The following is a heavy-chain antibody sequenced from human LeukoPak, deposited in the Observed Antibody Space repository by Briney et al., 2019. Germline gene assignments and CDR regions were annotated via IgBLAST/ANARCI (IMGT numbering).Heavy chain of an antibody. CDR2: ISGSGGST. V-gene: IGHV3-23*01. CDR1: GFTFSSYE. CDR3: AKDGGGSSRSLGAHYYYYMDV. J-gene: IGHJ6*03. D-gene: IGHD6-13*01. Sequence: GGSLRLSCAASGFTFSSYEMHWVRQAPGKGLEWVSAISGSGGSTYYADSVKGRFTISRDNSKNTLYLQMNSLRAEDTAVYYCAKDGGGSSRSLGAHYYYYMDVWGKGTTVTVSS.